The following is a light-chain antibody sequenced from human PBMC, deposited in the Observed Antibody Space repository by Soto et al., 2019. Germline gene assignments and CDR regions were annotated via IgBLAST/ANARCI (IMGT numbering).Light chain of an antibody. CDR3: VSYTSSTTWV. Sequence: SVLTQPASVSGSPGQSITISCTGTSSDVGGYNYVSWYQLHPGKVPKLMIYEVTHRPSGVSDRFSGSRSGNTASLTISGLQAEDESDYYCVSYTSSTTWVFGGGTQLTV. J-gene: IGLJ3*02. CDR2: EVT. CDR1: SSDVGGYNY. V-gene: IGLV2-14*01.